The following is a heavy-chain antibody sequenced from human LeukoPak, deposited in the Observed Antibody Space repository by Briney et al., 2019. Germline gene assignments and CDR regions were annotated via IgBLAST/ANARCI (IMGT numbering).Heavy chain of an antibody. CDR3: TRVGYIDEGIDY. Sequence: GGSLRLSCVASGFPFSSYWMTWVRQAPGKGREWVANIKQDGSKKSYVDSAKGRFTISRDNAKNSLYLQMNSLGAEDTAIYYCTRVGYIDEGIDYWGQGTLVTDSS. J-gene: IGHJ4*02. CDR1: GFPFSSYW. V-gene: IGHV3-7*04. D-gene: IGHD5-24*01. CDR2: IKQDGSKK.